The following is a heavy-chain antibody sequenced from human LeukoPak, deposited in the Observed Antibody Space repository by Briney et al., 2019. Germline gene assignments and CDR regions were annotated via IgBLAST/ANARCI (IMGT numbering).Heavy chain of an antibody. CDR3: ARDPSGVIPNDY. V-gene: IGHV1-18*01. Sequence: ASVKVSCKSSGYTFTSYSITWVPQAPGQGLEWMGWISVYNGNTNYAQKVQGRVTMTTDTSTSTAYMELRSLRSDDTAVYYCARDPSGVIPNDYWGQGTLVIVSS. J-gene: IGHJ4*02. CDR1: GYTFTSYS. D-gene: IGHD2-21*01. CDR2: ISVYNGNT.